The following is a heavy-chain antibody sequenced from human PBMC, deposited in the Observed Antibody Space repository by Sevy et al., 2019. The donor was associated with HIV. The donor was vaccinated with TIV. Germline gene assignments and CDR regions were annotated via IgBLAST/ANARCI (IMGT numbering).Heavy chain of an antibody. CDR2: IKQDESEK. D-gene: IGHD1-26*01. J-gene: IGHJ4*02. V-gene: IGHV3-7*04. CDR3: ARGNSRSSDY. Sequence: GGSLRLSCAASGFSFGSYWMHWVRQAPGKGLEWVANIKQDESEKYYVASVKGRFTISRDNAKNSVYLQMNSLRPEDTAIYYCARGNSRSSDYWGQGTLVTVSS. CDR1: GFSFGSYW.